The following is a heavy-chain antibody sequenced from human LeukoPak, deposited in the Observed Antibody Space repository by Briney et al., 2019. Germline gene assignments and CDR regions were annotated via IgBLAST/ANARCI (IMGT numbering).Heavy chain of an antibody. Sequence: TGGSLRLSCAASGFTFSSYSMNWVRQAPGKGLKWVSYISSSSSTIYYADSVKGRFTISRDNAKNSLYLQMNSLRAEDAAVYYCARVAYGNWFDPWGQGTLVTVSS. CDR3: ARVAYGNWFDP. CDR1: GFTFSSYS. V-gene: IGHV3-48*01. CDR2: ISSSSSTI. J-gene: IGHJ5*02. D-gene: IGHD4-17*01.